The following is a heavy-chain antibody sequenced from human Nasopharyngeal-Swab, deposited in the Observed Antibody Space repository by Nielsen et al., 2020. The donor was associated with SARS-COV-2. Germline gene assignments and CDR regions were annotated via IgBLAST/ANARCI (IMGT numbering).Heavy chain of an antibody. CDR2: IYHSGST. CDR3: ARVGRDYGSGTNWFDP. D-gene: IGHD3-10*01. Sequence: SETLSLTCAVSGGSISSGGYSWSWIRQPPGKGLEWIGYIYHSGSTYYNPSLKSRVTISVDSSKNQFSLKLSSVTAADTAVYYCARVGRDYGSGTNWFDPWGQGTLVTVS. CDR1: GGSISSGGYS. J-gene: IGHJ5*02. V-gene: IGHV4-30-2*01.